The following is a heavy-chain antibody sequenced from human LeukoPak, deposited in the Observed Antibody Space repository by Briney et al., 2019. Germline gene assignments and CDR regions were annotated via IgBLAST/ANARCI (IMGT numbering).Heavy chain of an antibody. CDR1: GFTFSSYS. D-gene: IGHD4-17*01. V-gene: IGHV3-48*02. CDR2: ISSSSSTI. J-gene: IGHJ4*02. CDR3: ARTYGDPSLNY. Sequence: QPGGSLRLSCAASGFTFSSYSMNWVRQAPGKGLEWVSYISSSSSTIYYADSVKGRFTISRDNAKNSLYLQMNNLRDEDTAVYYCARTYGDPSLNYWGQGTLVTVSS.